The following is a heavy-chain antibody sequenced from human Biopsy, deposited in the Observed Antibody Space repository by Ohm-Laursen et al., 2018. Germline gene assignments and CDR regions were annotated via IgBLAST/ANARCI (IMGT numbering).Heavy chain of an antibody. V-gene: IGHV4-61*01. D-gene: IGHD3-10*01. Sequence: TLTLTGSVSDASASSGRYYWTWIRQPPRKPLEWIGYFYSSGTTRYNPSLESRLSISMDTSKNEVSLRLTSMPAADTAVYFCARAPADQYAARNYYSSHAFDMWGQGTKVTVSS. CDR3: ARAPADQYAARNYYSSHAFDM. J-gene: IGHJ3*02. CDR2: FYSSGTT. CDR1: DASASSGRYY.